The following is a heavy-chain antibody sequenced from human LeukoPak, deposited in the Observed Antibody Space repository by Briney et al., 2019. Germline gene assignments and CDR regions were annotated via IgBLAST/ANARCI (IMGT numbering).Heavy chain of an antibody. Sequence: SETLSLTCAVYGGSFSGYYWSWIRQPPGKGLEWIGYIYYSGSTNYNPSLKSRVTISVDTSKNQFSLKLSSVTAADTAVYYCAGTAVAGLGYWGQGTLVTVSS. CDR2: IYYSGST. J-gene: IGHJ4*02. D-gene: IGHD6-19*01. CDR3: AGTAVAGLGY. CDR1: GGSFSGYY. V-gene: IGHV4-59*08.